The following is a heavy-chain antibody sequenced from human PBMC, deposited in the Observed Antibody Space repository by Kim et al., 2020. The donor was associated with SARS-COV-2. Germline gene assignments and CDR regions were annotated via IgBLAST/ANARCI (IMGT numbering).Heavy chain of an antibody. CDR3: ARRGLYYYDSSAYRNGAFDI. J-gene: IGHJ3*02. Sequence: SETLSLTCTVSGGSISSYYWSWIRQPPGKGLEWIGYIYNSGSTNYNPSLKSRVTISVDTSKNQFSLKLSSANAADTAVYYCARRGLYYYDSSAYRNGAFDIWGQGTMVTVSS. CDR1: GGSISSYY. CDR2: IYNSGST. D-gene: IGHD3-22*01. V-gene: IGHV4-59*08.